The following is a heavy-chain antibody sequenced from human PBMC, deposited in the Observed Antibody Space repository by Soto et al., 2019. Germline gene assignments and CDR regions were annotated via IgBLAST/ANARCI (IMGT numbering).Heavy chain of an antibody. CDR2: IYWDDDK. J-gene: IGHJ4*02. CDR1: GFSLSTSGVG. CDR3: AHRRNYDILTGYYKSFDY. D-gene: IGHD3-9*01. Sequence: QITLKESGPTLVKPTQTLTLTCTFSGFSLSTSGVGVGWIRQPPGQALEWLALIYWDDDKRYSPPLKSRLTITKDTSKNQVILTMTNMDPVDTATYYCAHRRNYDILTGYYKSFDYWGQGTLVTVSS. V-gene: IGHV2-5*02.